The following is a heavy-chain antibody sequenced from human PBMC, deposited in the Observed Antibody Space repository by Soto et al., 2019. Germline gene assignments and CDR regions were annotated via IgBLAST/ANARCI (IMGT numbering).Heavy chain of an antibody. CDR2: INVYNGNT. D-gene: IGHD3-10*02. Sequence: QVQLVQSGAEVKKPGASVKVSCKASGYTFASYAISWVRQAPGQGLEWMGWINVYNGNTNYAQKLQGRVTMSTDTSTSPAYMELRSLSPEDTAVYYCARDDPPLFAWGQGPLVTASS. J-gene: IGHJ5*02. V-gene: IGHV1-18*01. CDR3: ARDDPPLFA. CDR1: GYTFASYA.